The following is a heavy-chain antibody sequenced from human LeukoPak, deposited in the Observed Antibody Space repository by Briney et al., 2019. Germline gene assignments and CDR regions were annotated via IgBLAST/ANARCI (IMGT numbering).Heavy chain of an antibody. CDR3: ARDFGGSDGYTGYWYFDL. D-gene: IGHD5-24*01. Sequence: SEPLSLPCTVSGGSIISYYWSWIRQPPGKGLEGIGYIYYSGSTTYNPSLQRRVTISVDTSKNQFSLKLSSVTAADTAVYYCARDFGGSDGYTGYWYFDLWGRGTLVTVSS. CDR2: IYYSGST. J-gene: IGHJ2*01. V-gene: IGHV4-59*01. CDR1: GGSIISYY.